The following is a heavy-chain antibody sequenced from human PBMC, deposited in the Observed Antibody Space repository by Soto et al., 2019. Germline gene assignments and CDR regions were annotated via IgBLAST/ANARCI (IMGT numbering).Heavy chain of an antibody. CDR2: IIPVLASI. J-gene: IGHJ5*02. Sequence: GASVKVSCKASTDTFPNYAITWVRQAPGQGLEWVGGIIPVLASITYAQKFQGRVSITADEYTSKAYMELSSLTSDDTAVYYCARNWANSLKNWLDPWGQGTRVTVSS. CDR3: ARNWANSLKNWLDP. V-gene: IGHV1-69*13. D-gene: IGHD1-1*01. CDR1: TDTFPNYA.